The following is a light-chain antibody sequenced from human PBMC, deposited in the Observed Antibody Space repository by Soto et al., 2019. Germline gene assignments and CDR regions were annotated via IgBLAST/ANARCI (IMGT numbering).Light chain of an antibody. CDR3: QQYYSTPIN. Sequence: DIVMTQSPDSLAVPLGERATINCKSSQSVLYSSNNKNYLAWYQQKSGQPHKLIIYWASTRESGVPDRFSGSGSATDFTLTISSLQAEDVAVYYCQQYYSTPINFGQGTRLEIK. CDR1: QSVLYSSNNKNY. J-gene: IGKJ5*01. CDR2: WAS. V-gene: IGKV4-1*01.